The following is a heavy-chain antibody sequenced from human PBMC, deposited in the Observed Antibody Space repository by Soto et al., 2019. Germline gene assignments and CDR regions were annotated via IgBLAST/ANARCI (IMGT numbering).Heavy chain of an antibody. J-gene: IGHJ4*02. D-gene: IGHD1-26*01. V-gene: IGHV4-31*03. Sequence: SSETLSLTCTVSGGSISSGGYYWSWIRQHPGKGLEWIGYIYYSGSTYYNPSLKSRVTISVDTSKNQFSLKLTSVTAADTAVYYCARVLGGGPFDDWGQGTLVTVSS. CDR1: GGSISSGGYY. CDR3: ARVLGGGPFDD. CDR2: IYYSGST.